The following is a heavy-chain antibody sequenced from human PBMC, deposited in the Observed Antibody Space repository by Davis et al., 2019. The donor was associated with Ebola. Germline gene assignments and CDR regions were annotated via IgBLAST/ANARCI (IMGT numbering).Heavy chain of an antibody. CDR1: GVRVPSQSAG. CDR3: ARGWLRSGFDY. Sequence: HSQTLSLTCSIPGVRVPSQSAGRNWIRQCPSRGLEWLGRTYYTSKWHNDYAVSVKSRIIINPDTSKNHFSLQLNSVTPEDTAVYYSARGWLRSGFDYWGQGAPVTVSS. J-gene: IGHJ4*02. CDR2: TYYTSKWHN. V-gene: IGHV6-1*01. D-gene: IGHD5-12*01.